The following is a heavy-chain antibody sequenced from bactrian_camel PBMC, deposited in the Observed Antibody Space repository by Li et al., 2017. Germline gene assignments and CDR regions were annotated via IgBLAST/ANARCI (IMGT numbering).Heavy chain of an antibody. CDR2: ISPGDTT. CDR3: AADRPTFRGPVLVCSTDGDFSY. D-gene: IGHD1*01. Sequence: HVQLVESGGGSVQSGGSLRLSCAASGRTYSNYFMGWFRQAPGKEREGVTSISPGDTTTYADSVKGRFTISRDNNKNTLYLHMNSLKPEDTAMYYCAADRPTFRGPVLVCSTDGDFSYWGQGTQVTVS. J-gene: IGHJ6*01. CDR1: GRTYSNYF. V-gene: IGHV3S53*01.